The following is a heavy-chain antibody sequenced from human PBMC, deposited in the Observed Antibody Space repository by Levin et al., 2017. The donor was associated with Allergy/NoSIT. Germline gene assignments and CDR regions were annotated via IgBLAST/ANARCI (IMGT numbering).Heavy chain of an antibody. CDR2: ISHDGSSK. CDR1: GFTFSHYA. J-gene: IGHJ4*02. CDR3: VRARGYNYGYPD. D-gene: IGHD5-18*01. V-gene: IGHV3-30*14. Sequence: LSLTCATSGFTFSHYAMHWVRQAPGKGLEWVAVISHDGSSKYYADSVKGRFTISRDSSKSTLLLQMNSLRTEDTALYYCVRARGYNYGYPDWGQGTLVMVSS.